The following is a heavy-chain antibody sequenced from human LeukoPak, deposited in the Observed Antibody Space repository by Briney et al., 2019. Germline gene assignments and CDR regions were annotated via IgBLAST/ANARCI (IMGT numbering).Heavy chain of an antibody. CDR3: AALSWSRTDYGMDV. Sequence: ASVKVSCKASGYTFTSYDINWVRQATGQGLEWMGWMNPNSGNTGYAQKFQGRVTMTRNTSISTAYMELSSLRSEDTAVYYCAALSWSRTDYGMDVWGQGTTVTVSS. V-gene: IGHV1-8*01. D-gene: IGHD1-26*01. CDR2: MNPNSGNT. CDR1: GYTFTSYD. J-gene: IGHJ6*02.